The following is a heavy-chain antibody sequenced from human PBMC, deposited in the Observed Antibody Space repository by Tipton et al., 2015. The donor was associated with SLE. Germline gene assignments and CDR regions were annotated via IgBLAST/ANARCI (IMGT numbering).Heavy chain of an antibody. Sequence: TLSLTCTVSGGSFTTYYWSWIRQPPGKGLEWIGYVYYSESSDYNPSLKSRVTISVDTSKNQLSLKLTSVTAADTAVYYCARAPRPSGPASHFDFWGQGTLVTVSS. CDR3: ARAPRPSGPASHFDF. D-gene: IGHD1-26*01. V-gene: IGHV4-59*01. CDR1: GGSFTTYY. CDR2: VYYSESS. J-gene: IGHJ4*02.